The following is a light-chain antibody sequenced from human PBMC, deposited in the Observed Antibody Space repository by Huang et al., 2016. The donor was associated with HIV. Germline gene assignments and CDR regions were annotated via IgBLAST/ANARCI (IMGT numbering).Light chain of an antibody. CDR3: QQYNDFRST. J-gene: IGKJ3*01. Sequence: ETVMTQSPVTLSVSPGVRASLSCRSSQIVSSHLAWYQQKPGQAPRLLIYAASTRATGVPARFSGSGAGTEFTLTSSTLQSEDSAVYYCQQYNDFRSTFGPGTRVEIK. CDR1: QIVSSH. V-gene: IGKV3-15*01. CDR2: AAS.